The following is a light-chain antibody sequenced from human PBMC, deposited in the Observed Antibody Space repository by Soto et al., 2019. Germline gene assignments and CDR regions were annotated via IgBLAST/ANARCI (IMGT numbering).Light chain of an antibody. J-gene: IGKJ4*01. Sequence: EIVLTQSPVTLSLSPGERATLSCRASQSVSSYLAWYQQKPGQAPRLLIYDASNRATGIPARFSGSGSGTDFTLTISGLEPEDVAVYYCQQRSDWPRTFGGGTKVEIK. CDR2: DAS. V-gene: IGKV3-11*01. CDR3: QQRSDWPRT. CDR1: QSVSSY.